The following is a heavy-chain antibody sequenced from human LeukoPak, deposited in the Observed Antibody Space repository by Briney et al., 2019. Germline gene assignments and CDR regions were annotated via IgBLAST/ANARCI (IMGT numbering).Heavy chain of an antibody. D-gene: IGHD5-24*01. J-gene: IGHJ4*02. CDR3: ARARWLQGDFDY. Sequence: GGSLRLSCAASGLTFNSYSMNWVRKAPGKGLEWLSSISSSTSYIYYADSVKGRFTISRDNAKNSLYLQMNSLRVEDTAVYYCARARWLQGDFDYWGQGTLVTVSS. V-gene: IGHV3-21*01. CDR1: GLTFNSYS. CDR2: ISSSTSYI.